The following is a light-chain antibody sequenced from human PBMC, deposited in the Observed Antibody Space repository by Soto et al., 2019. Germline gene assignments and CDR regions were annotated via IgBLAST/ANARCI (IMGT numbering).Light chain of an antibody. CDR2: DAS. V-gene: IGKV1-5*01. CDR1: QSISSW. CDR3: QQYNTYPWT. J-gene: IGKJ1*01. Sequence: DIQMTQSPATLSASVGDRVTITCRASQSISSWLAWYQQKPGKVPKLLIDDASSLESGVPSRFSGSGSGTEVTLTISSLQPHDFATYYCQQYNTYPWTFGQGTKVKIK.